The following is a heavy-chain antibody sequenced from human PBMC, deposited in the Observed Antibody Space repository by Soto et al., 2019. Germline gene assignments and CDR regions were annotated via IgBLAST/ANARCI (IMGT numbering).Heavy chain of an antibody. CDR1: GDSDTSHY. CDR3: AGLFPYVSSGYHLNY. D-gene: IGHD3-22*01. Sequence: SETLSLTCSFSGDSDTSHYLTWIRQSPEKGLEWLGSMHYTGFSHYNPSLEGRLTISVDTAKNQFSLKLKSVTAADTAVFYCAGLFPYVSSGYHLNYLGQGTLVTVSS. J-gene: IGHJ4*02. CDR2: MHYTGFS. V-gene: IGHV4-59*08.